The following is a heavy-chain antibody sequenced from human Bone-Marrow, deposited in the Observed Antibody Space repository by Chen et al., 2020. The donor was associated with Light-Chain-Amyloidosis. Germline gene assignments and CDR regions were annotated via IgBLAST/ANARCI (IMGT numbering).Heavy chain of an antibody. CDR3: GRDNIGGVDF. J-gene: IGHJ4*02. D-gene: IGHD3-16*01. CDR1: GGSMDYYY. CDR2: IYNSGTT. Sequence: QVQLQESGPGLVKPSETLSLTCTVSGGSMDYYYWNWIRQPPGKGLEWFGYIYNSGTTNYNPSLRSRVTMSVDMSKKQFSLKLSSVTAADTAVYYCGRDNIGGVDFWGQGTPVTVSS. V-gene: IGHV4-59*01.